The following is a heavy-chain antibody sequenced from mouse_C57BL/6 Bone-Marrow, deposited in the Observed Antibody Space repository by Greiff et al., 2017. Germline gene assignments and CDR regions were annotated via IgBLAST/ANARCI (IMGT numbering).Heavy chain of an antibody. CDR2: ISSGGSYT. CDR1: GFTFSSYG. D-gene: IGHD1-1*01. CDR3: ARHGSSLDY. Sequence: DVKLVESGGDLVKPGGSLKLSCAASGFTFSSYGMSWVRQTPDKRLEWVATISSGGSYTYYPDSVKGRFTISRDNAKNTLYLQMSSLKSEDTAMYYCARHGSSLDYWGQGTTLTVSS. V-gene: IGHV5-6*02. J-gene: IGHJ2*01.